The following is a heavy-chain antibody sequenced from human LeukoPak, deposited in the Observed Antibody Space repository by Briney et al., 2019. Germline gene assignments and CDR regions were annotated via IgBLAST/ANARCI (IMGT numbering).Heavy chain of an antibody. D-gene: IGHD4-11*01. CDR3: ARGLGVTTPLLYYYYMDV. CDR1: GGSFSGYY. J-gene: IGHJ6*03. V-gene: IGHV4-34*01. Sequence: SETPSLTCAVYGGSFSGYYWSWIRQPPGKGLEWIGEINHSGSTNYNPSLKSRVTISVDTSKNQFSLKLSSVTAVDAAVYYCARGLGVTTPLLYYYYMDVWGKGTTVTVSS. CDR2: INHSGST.